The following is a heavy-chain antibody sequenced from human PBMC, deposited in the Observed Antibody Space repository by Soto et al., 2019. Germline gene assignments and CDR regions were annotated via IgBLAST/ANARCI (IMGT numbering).Heavy chain of an antibody. D-gene: IGHD1-26*01. CDR2: IKEDGSEE. CDR1: GFTFRSYW. J-gene: IGHJ4*02. Sequence: GGSLRLSCVASGFTFRSYWMTWIRQAPGKGLEWVGNIKEDGSEEKYVDSVKGRFTISRDNAKNSLYLQMNSLRVEDTAIYYCASPRGGGYRIFDYWGRGTLVTVSS. CDR3: ASPRGGGYRIFDY. V-gene: IGHV3-7*01.